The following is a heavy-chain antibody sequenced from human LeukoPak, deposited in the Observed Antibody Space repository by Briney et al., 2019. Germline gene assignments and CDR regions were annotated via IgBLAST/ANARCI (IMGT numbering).Heavy chain of an antibody. D-gene: IGHD6-19*01. CDR2: INHSGST. CDR3: ARGRGRAVAGTDEIDY. Sequence: SETLSLTCAVYGGSFSGYYWGWIRQPPGKGLEWIGEINHSGSTNCNPSLKSRVTISVDTSKNQFSLKLSSVTAADTAVYYCARGRGRAVAGTDEIDYWGQGTLVTVSS. V-gene: IGHV4-34*01. J-gene: IGHJ4*02. CDR1: GGSFSGYY.